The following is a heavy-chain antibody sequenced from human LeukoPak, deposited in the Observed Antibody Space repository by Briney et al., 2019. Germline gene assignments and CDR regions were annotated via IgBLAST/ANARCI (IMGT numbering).Heavy chain of an antibody. CDR1: GYTFTGYY. CDR3: ARDQGYSGYDLGNWFDP. CDR2: INPNSGGT. V-gene: IGHV1-2*02. Sequence: ASVKVSCKASGYTFTGYYMHWVRQAPGQGLEWMGWINPNSGGTNYAQKFRGRVTMTRDTSISTAYMELSRLRSDDTAVYYCARDQGYSGYDLGNWFDPWGQGTLVTVSS. J-gene: IGHJ5*02. D-gene: IGHD5-12*01.